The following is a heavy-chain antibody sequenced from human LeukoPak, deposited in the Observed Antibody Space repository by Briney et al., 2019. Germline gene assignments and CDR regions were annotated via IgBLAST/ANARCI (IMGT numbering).Heavy chain of an antibody. J-gene: IGHJ6*04. CDR1: GFTFSNYR. CDR2: ISSSSIYI. V-gene: IGHV3-21*01. D-gene: IGHD3-10*02. CDR3: AELGITMIGGV. Sequence: GGSLRLSCAAPGFTFSNYRMNWVRQAPGKGLEWVSSISSSSIYIYYADSLKGRFTISRDNAKNSLYLQMNSLRAEDTAVYYCAELGITMIGGVWGKGTTVTISS.